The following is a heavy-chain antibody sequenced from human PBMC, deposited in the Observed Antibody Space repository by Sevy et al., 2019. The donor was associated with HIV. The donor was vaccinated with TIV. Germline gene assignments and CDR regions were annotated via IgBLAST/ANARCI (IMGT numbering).Heavy chain of an antibody. CDR1: GGTFSSYA. CDR3: ARGSYGDYVRYYYYYMDV. D-gene: IGHD4-17*01. V-gene: IGHV1-69*13. Sequence: ASVKVSCKASGGTFSSYAISWVRQAPGQGLEWMGMIIPIFGTANYAQKFQGRVTITADESTSTAYMELSSLRSEDTAVYYCARGSYGDYVRYYYYYMDVWGKGTTVTVSS. CDR2: IIPIFGTA. J-gene: IGHJ6*03.